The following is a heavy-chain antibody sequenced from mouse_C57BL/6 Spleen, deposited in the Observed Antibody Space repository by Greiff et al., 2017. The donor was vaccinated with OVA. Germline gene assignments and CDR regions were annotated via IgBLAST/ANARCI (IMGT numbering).Heavy chain of an antibody. CDR2: INPNNGGT. CDR3: ARERDYDRAWFAY. CDR1: GYTFTDYN. J-gene: IGHJ3*01. V-gene: IGHV1-22*01. Sequence: VQLKQSGPELVKPGASVKMSCKASGYTFTDYNMHWVKQSHGKSLEWIGYINPNNGGTSYNQKFKGKATLTVNKSSSTAYMELRSLTSEDSAVYYCARERDYDRAWFAYWGQGTLVTVSA. D-gene: IGHD2-4*01.